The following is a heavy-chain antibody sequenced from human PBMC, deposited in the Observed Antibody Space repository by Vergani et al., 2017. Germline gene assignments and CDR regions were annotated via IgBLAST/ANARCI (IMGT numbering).Heavy chain of an antibody. D-gene: IGHD2-15*01. J-gene: IGHJ4*02. Sequence: EVQLLESGGGLVQPGGSLRLSCAASGFTFSSYAMNWVRQAPGKGLEWVSSISGSGGSTSYADSVKGRFTISRDNSENTLYLQMNSLRAEDTAVYYCAKADIVVVVAAFFDYWGQGTLVTVSS. V-gene: IGHV3-23*01. CDR3: AKADIVVVVAAFFDY. CDR1: GFTFSSYA. CDR2: ISGSGGST.